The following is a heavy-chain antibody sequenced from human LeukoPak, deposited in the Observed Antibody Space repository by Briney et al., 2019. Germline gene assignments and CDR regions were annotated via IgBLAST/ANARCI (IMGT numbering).Heavy chain of an antibody. V-gene: IGHV3-23*01. D-gene: IGHD6-19*01. CDR1: GFTFNNYA. CDR2: ISGRGGST. CDR3: AKVEHPEAGTFYYYGMDV. J-gene: IGHJ6*02. Sequence: PGGSLRLSCAASGFTFNNYAMSWVRQAPGKGLEWVSAISGRGGSTYYADSVKGRFTISRDNSKNTLYLQMNSLRAEDTAVYYCAKVEHPEAGTFYYYGMDVWGQGTTVTVSS.